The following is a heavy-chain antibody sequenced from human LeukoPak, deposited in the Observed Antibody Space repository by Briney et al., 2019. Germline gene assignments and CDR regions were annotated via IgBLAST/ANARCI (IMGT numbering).Heavy chain of an antibody. D-gene: IGHD6-13*01. CDR1: GGSISSSSYY. V-gene: IGHV4-39*07. J-gene: IGHJ2*01. CDR3: ARVSTSWYQDWYFDL. CDR2: IYYSGST. Sequence: SETLSLTCTVSGGSISSSSYYWGWIRQPPGKGLEWIGSIYYSGSTYDNPSLKSRVTISVDTSKNQFSLKLSSVTAADTAVYYCARVSTSWYQDWYFDLWGRGTLVTVSS.